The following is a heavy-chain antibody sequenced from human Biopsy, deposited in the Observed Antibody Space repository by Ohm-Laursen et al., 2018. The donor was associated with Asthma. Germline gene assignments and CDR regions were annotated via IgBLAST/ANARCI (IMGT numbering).Heavy chain of an antibody. Sequence: SLRLSCSASGFTMGINGINWVRQAPGKELEWMAFLSFDGRSTYYADFLKGRLSITRDNSRKTLFLHINSLSAEDTAVYYCAKGEAPRGTAAALDIWGQGTMVTVFS. CDR1: GFTMGING. J-gene: IGHJ3*02. V-gene: IGHV3-30*18. CDR3: AKGEAPRGTAAALDI. D-gene: IGHD1-1*01. CDR2: LSFDGRST.